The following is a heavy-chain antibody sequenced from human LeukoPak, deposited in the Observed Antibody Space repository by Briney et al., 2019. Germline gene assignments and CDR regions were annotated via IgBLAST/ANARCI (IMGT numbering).Heavy chain of an antibody. CDR2: IYYSGSA. CDR1: GGSISSGGYY. CDR3: ASRLPGYSSSWYEGGAFDI. D-gene: IGHD6-13*01. V-gene: IGHV4-31*03. Sequence: SETLSLTCTVSGGSISSGGYYWNWIRQHPGKGLEWIGYIYYSGSAYYNPSLKSRVTISIDTSKNQFSLKLSSVTAADTAVYYCASRLPGYSSSWYEGGAFDIWGQGTMVTVSS. J-gene: IGHJ3*02.